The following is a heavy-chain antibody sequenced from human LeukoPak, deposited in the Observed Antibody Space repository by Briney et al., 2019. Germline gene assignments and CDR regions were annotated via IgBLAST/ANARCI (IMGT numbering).Heavy chain of an antibody. Sequence: GGSLRLSCAASGFTFSSSAMGWVRRAPQKGLEWVSAIPASGPKTYYTWSVRGRFTISRDNSKNTLYLQMNSLRAEDTAVYYCAKAGRGISSGYYSPFDHWGQGTLVTVSS. V-gene: IGHV3-23*01. D-gene: IGHD3-22*01. J-gene: IGHJ4*02. CDR1: GFTFSSSA. CDR2: IPASGPKT. CDR3: AKAGRGISSGYYSPFDH.